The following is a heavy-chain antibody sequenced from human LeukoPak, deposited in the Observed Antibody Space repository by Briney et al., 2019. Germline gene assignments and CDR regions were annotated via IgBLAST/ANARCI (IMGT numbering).Heavy chain of an antibody. D-gene: IGHD2-15*01. V-gene: IGHV5-51*01. CDR3: ARSPGYCSGGSCYYMDV. CDR1: GYRFTNYW. J-gene: IGHJ6*03. CDR2: IYPGDSET. Sequence: GESLKISCKGSGYRFTNYWIGWVRQMPGKGLEWMGIIYPGDSETRYSPSFQGQVTISADKSISTAYLQWSSLKASDTAMYYCARSPGYCSGGSCYYMDVWGKGTTVTVSS.